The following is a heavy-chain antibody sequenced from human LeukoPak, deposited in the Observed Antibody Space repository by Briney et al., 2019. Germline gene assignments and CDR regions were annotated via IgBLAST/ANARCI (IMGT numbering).Heavy chain of an antibody. CDR3: ARDEGIAARLNY. D-gene: IGHD6-6*01. V-gene: IGHV3-30-3*01. Sequence: PGGSLRLSCAASGFTFSSYAMHWVRQAPGKGLEWVAVISYDGSNKYYADSVKGRFTISRDNSKNTLYLQMNSLRAEDTAVYYCARDEGIAARLNYWGQGTLVTVSS. CDR2: ISYDGSNK. CDR1: GFTFSSYA. J-gene: IGHJ4*02.